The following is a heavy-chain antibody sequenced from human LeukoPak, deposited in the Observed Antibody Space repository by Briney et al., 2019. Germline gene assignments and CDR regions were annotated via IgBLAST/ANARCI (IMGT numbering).Heavy chain of an antibody. CDR2: ISYDGSNK. J-gene: IGHJ4*02. CDR3: ARDGYNLPFDY. Sequence: PGGSLRLSCAASEFTFSNYAMTWVRQAPGKGLEWVAVISYDGSNKYYADSVKGRFTISRDNSKSTLYLQMNSLRAEDTAVYYCARDGYNLPFDYWGQGTLVTVSS. CDR1: EFTFSNYA. D-gene: IGHD5-24*01. V-gene: IGHV3-30*01.